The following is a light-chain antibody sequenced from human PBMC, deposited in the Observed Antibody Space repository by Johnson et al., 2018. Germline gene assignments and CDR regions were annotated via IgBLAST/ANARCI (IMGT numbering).Light chain of an antibody. V-gene: IGLV1-51*02. J-gene: IGLJ1*01. Sequence: QSVLTQPPSVSAAPGQKVTISCSGSSSNIGNNYVSWYQQLPGTAHKLLIYENNKRPSGIPDRFSGSKSGTSATLGITGLQTGDEADYYCGTWDSSLSAGKVFGTGTKVTGL. CDR2: ENN. CDR1: SSNIGNNY. CDR3: GTWDSSLSAGKV.